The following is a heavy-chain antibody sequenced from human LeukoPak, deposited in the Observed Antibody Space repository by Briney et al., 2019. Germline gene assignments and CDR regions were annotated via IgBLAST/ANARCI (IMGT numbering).Heavy chain of an antibody. CDR3: ARDPGFYDSSTYYYDY. D-gene: IGHD3-22*01. V-gene: IGHV4-34*01. Sequence: SETLSLTCAVYGGSFSGYYWSWIRQPPGKGLEWIGEINHSGSTNYNPSLKSRVTISVDTSKNQFSLKLSSVTAADTAVYYCARDPGFYDSSTYYYDYWGQGTLVTVSS. CDR1: GGSFSGYY. CDR2: INHSGST. J-gene: IGHJ4*02.